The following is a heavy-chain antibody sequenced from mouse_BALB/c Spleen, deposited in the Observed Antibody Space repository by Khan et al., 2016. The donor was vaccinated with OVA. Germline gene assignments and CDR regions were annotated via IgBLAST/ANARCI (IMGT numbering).Heavy chain of an antibody. CDR1: GYSFTGYN. CDR3: ARSTWYFDV. J-gene: IGHJ1*01. Sequence: VQLQQSGPELEKPGASVKISCKAFGYSFTGYNMNWVKQSNGKSLEWIGNIDPHYGGISYNQKFKGKATLTVDKSSNTAYMQLKSLTYEDSAVYYCARSTWYFDVWGAGTTVTVSS. CDR2: IDPHYGGI. V-gene: IGHV1-39*01.